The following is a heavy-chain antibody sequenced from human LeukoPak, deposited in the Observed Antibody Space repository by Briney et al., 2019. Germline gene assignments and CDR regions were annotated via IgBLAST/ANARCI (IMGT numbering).Heavy chain of an antibody. J-gene: IGHJ4*02. CDR2: ISGGSSSV. CDR1: GFTFRTYS. Sequence: GGSLRLSCVASGFTFRTYSMNWVRQAPGKGLEWVSYISGGSSSVYYADSVKGRFTISRDNSKNTVYLQMSSLRAEDTAVYYCVKTLGSSREGFDYWGQGTLVTVSS. D-gene: IGHD1-26*01. V-gene: IGHV3-48*01. CDR3: VKTLGSSREGFDY.